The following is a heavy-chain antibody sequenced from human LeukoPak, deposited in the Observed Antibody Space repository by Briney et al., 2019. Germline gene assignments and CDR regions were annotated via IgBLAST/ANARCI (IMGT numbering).Heavy chain of an antibody. J-gene: IGHJ5*02. CDR3: AHRLLTPTMVLT. D-gene: IGHD3-10*01. CDR2: IYWNDDK. Sequence: RKSGPTLVNPTQTLTLTCTFSGFSLSTSGVGVGWIRQPPGKALEWLALIYWNDDKRYSPSLKSRLTITKDTSKNQVVVTMTNMDPVDTATYYCAHRLLTPTMVLTWGQGTLVTVSS. V-gene: IGHV2-5*01. CDR1: GFSLSTSGVG.